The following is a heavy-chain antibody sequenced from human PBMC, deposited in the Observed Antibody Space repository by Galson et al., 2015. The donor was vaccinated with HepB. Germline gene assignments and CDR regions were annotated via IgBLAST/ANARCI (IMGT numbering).Heavy chain of an antibody. CDR1: EFTVSRYT. V-gene: IGHV3-66*01. CDR3: ARDIGQGGAIDF. CDR2: IYSGGST. D-gene: IGHD1-26*01. Sequence: SLRLSCAVSEFTVSRYTMSWVRQTPGKGLEWVSVIYSGGSTHYADSVKDRFSISRDNSKNTLYLQMNSLRAEDTAVYYCARDIGQGGAIDFWGQGTVVTVSS. J-gene: IGHJ3*01.